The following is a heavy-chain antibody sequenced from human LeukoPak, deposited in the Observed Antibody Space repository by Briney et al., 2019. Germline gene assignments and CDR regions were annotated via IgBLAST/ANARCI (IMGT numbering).Heavy chain of an antibody. J-gene: IGHJ6*04. Sequence: SVKVSCKASGGTFSRYAISWVRQAPGQALEWMGGIIPIFGTANYAQKFQGRVAITADESTSTAYMELSSLRSEDTAVYYCARTAHYYGSGSYYNRGPQPYPMDVWGKGTTVTVSS. D-gene: IGHD3-10*01. V-gene: IGHV1-69*13. CDR3: ARTAHYYGSGSYYNRGPQPYPMDV. CDR1: GGTFSRYA. CDR2: IIPIFGTA.